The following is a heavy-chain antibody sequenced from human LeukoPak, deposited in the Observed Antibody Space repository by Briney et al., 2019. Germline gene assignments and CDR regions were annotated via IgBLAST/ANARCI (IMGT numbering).Heavy chain of an antibody. Sequence: ASVKVSCTASGYTFTGYYMHWVRQAPGQGLEWMGWINPNTGETNSAQKFQGRVTMTRDTTINTAYMELTRLTSDDTAVYYCASYPRYSSTPPFDYWGQGTLVTVSS. CDR3: ASYPRYSSTPPFDY. CDR1: GYTFTGYY. J-gene: IGHJ4*02. D-gene: IGHD2-2*01. CDR2: INPNTGET. V-gene: IGHV1-2*02.